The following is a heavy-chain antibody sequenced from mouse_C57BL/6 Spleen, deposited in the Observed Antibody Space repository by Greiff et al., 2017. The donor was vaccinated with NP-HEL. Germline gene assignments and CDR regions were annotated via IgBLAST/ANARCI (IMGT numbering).Heavy chain of an antibody. D-gene: IGHD4-1*01. V-gene: IGHV1-80*01. Sequence: QVQLQQSGAELVNPGASVKISCKASGYAFSSYWMNWVKQRPGKGLEWIGQIYPGDGDTNYNGKFKGKATLTADKSSSTAYMQLSSLTSEDSAVYFCARRTGTGYFDYWGQGTTLTVSS. CDR1: GYAFSSYW. J-gene: IGHJ2*01. CDR2: IYPGDGDT. CDR3: ARRTGTGYFDY.